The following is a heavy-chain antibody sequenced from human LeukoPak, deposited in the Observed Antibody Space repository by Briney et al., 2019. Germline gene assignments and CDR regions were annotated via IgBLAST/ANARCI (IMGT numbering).Heavy chain of an antibody. CDR2: INPYTGGT. V-gene: IGHV1-2*02. D-gene: IGHD2-8*01. CDR1: GYTFTGPY. CDR3: ARVEYCTKGVCINFDL. Sequence: ASVKVSCKASGYTFTGPYIHWMRQATGQGLEWMGWINPYTGGTKYAQKFQGRVTVTRDTSTNTAYMELSGLRPDDTAAYYCARVEYCTKGVCINFDLWGQGTLVTVSS. J-gene: IGHJ4*02.